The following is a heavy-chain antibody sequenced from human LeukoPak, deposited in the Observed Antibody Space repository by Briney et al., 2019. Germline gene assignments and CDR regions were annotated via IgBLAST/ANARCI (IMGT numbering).Heavy chain of an antibody. J-gene: IGHJ4*02. CDR3: AREWTYSSGWSASGY. V-gene: IGHV3-30-3*01. D-gene: IGHD6-19*01. Sequence: GGSLRLSCAASEFTFSGYAMHWVRQAPGKGLEWVALILFDGSNKNYADSVKGRFTISRDNSKNTLYLQMNSLRAEDTGLYYCAREWTYSSGWSASGYWGQGTLVTVSS. CDR2: ILFDGSNK. CDR1: EFTFSGYA.